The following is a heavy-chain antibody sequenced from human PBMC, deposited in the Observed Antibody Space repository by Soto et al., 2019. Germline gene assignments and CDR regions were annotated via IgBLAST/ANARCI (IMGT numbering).Heavy chain of an antibody. J-gene: IGHJ5*02. V-gene: IGHV3-74*01. CDR2: INSDGSTT. D-gene: IGHD6-13*01. CDR3: ARGAYSSAWYSDH. Sequence: EVQLVESGGGLVQPGGSLRLSCAASGFTFSSYWMHWVRQTPEKGLVWVSHINSDGSTTNYADSVKGRFTISRDNAKNTLYLQMNSRRAEDTALYSCARGAYSSAWYSDHWGQGTLVTVSS. CDR1: GFTFSSYW.